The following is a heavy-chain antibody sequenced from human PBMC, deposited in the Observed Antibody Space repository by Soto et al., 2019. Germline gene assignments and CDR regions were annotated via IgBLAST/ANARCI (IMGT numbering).Heavy chain of an antibody. J-gene: IGHJ4*02. CDR1: GYTFTDYY. CDR2: FNPKSGGT. V-gene: IGHV1-2*02. D-gene: IGHD6-19*01. CDR3: ARDPTYSSGWHKVNDYFDY. Sequence: EASVKVSCKASGYTFTDYYIHWVRQAPGQGLEWMGWFNPKSGGTNYAQKFQGRVTMTRDTSISTAYMELSSLRSDDTAVYYCARDPTYSSGWHKVNDYFDYSGQGT.